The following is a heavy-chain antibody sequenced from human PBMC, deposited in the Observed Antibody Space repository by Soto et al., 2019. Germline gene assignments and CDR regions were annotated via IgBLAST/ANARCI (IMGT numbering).Heavy chain of an antibody. CDR1: GFTFSSYA. CDR3: AKDSVSPAPDPWFDP. Sequence: YLILSCSASGFTFSSYAMSWFGQSPGKGLEWVSAISGSGGSTYYADSVKGRFTISRDNSKNTLYLQMNSLRAEDTAVYYCAKDSVSPAPDPWFDPWGQGNLVT. V-gene: IGHV3-23*01. J-gene: IGHJ5*02. D-gene: IGHD2-2*01. CDR2: ISGSGGST.